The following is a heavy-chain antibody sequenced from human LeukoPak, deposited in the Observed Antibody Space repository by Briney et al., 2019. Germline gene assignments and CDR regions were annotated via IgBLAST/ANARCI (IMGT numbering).Heavy chain of an antibody. V-gene: IGHV3-66*01. J-gene: IGHJ4*02. D-gene: IGHD3-10*01. CDR3: VLRSGSGSYHD. Sequence: GGSLRLSCAASGFTVSNSYMSWVRQAPGKGLEWVSVIYSGGSTYCADSVKGAFTISRDNSKNTLYLQMDSLRAEDTAVYYCVLRSGSGSYHDWGQGTLVTVSS. CDR1: GFTVSNSY. CDR2: IYSGGST.